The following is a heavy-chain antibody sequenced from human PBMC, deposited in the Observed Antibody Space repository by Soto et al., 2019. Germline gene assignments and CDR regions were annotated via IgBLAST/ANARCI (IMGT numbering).Heavy chain of an antibody. D-gene: IGHD6-13*01. CDR2: ISSSSSTI. CDR3: ASEGRIAAAGTLWDY. V-gene: IGHV3-48*01. Sequence: EVQLVESGGGLVQPGGSLRLSCAASGFTFSSYSMNWVRQAPGKGLEWVSYISSSSSTIYYADSVKGRFTISRDNAKNSLYLQMNRLRAEDTAVYYCASEGRIAAAGTLWDYWGQGTLVTVSS. CDR1: GFTFSSYS. J-gene: IGHJ4*02.